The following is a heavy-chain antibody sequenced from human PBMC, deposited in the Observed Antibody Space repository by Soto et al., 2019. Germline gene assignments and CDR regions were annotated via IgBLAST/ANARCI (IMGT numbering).Heavy chain of an antibody. J-gene: IGHJ4*02. D-gene: IGHD2-21*02. CDR2: IYTSGST. V-gene: IGHV4-4*07. CDR3: ARPPGYISDWHYFDL. CDR1: GGSISSYY. Sequence: TSETLSLTCTVSGGSISSYYWSWIRQPAGKGLEWIGRIYTSGSTSYNPSLKSRVTMSVDTSKNQFSLKLSSVTAADTAVYYCARPPGYISDWHYFDLWGQGTLVTVSS.